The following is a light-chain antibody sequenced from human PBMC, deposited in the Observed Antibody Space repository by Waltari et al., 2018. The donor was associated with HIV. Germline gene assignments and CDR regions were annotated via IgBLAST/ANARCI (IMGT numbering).Light chain of an antibody. Sequence: AIQLTQSPSSLSASVGERVSVTCRTSRDIGRSLAWFQQKPGKPPKLLIYEASNIESGVPSRFSGSGSGTDFSLNISDLQPEDFATYFCQQFHSYPLTFGGGTKVEIK. CDR2: EAS. J-gene: IGKJ4*01. V-gene: IGKV1-13*02. CDR1: RDIGRS. CDR3: QQFHSYPLT.